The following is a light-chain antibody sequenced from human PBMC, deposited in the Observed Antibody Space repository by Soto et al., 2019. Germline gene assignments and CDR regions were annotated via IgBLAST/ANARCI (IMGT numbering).Light chain of an antibody. CDR3: QQYINWLRT. J-gene: IGKJ1*01. CDR1: QSVDSN. CDR2: GAS. V-gene: IGKV3-15*01. Sequence: EMVVPESPSSLFVSTGDRXXLSCRASQSVDSNLAWYQQKPGHAPRLLVYGASTKATDIPVRFSGRGSGTEFTLTITTLQSEDFAVYYCQQYINWLRTFGQGTKVDIK.